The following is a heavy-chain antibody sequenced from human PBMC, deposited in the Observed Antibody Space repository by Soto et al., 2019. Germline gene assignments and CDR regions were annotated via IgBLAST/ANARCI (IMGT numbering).Heavy chain of an antibody. J-gene: IGHJ4*02. CDR3: ATSGSWPYYFDY. Sequence: GGSLRLSCAASGFTFSNYPMQWVRQAPGKGLEWVALISYDGSNKYYADSVKGRFTISRDNSKNTLYLQMNSLRAEDTAVYYCATSGSWPYYFDYWGQGTLVTVSS. V-gene: IGHV3-30-3*01. CDR1: GFTFSNYP. CDR2: ISYDGSNK. D-gene: IGHD3-10*01.